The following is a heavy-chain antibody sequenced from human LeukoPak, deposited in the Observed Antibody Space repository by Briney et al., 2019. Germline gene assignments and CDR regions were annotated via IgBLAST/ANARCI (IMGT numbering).Heavy chain of an antibody. CDR1: GFTFSSYW. V-gene: IGHV3-7*01. J-gene: IGHJ4*02. CDR2: IKQDGSEE. D-gene: IGHD3-10*01. CDR3: ARASLWFGELQDY. Sequence: PGGSLRLSCAASGFTFSSYWMSWVRQAPGKGLEWVAHIKQDGSEEYYVDSVKGRFTISRDNAKNSLYLQMNSLRAEDTAVYYCARASLWFGELQDYWGQGTLVTVSS.